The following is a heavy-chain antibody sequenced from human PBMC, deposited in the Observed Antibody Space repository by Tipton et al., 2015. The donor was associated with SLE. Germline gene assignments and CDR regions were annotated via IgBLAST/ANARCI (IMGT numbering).Heavy chain of an antibody. D-gene: IGHD3-10*01. V-gene: IGHV4-39*07. CDR2: ISYSGNT. Sequence: TLSLTCTVSGGSISSSTYYWGWIRQPPGKGLEWIGTISYSGNTYYNPSLKSRVTISVDTSKNQFSLKLSSVTAADTAMYYCARLRFGSGSPGDYWCQGTLVTVSS. J-gene: IGHJ4*02. CDR3: ARLRFGSGSPGDY. CDR1: GGSISSSTYY.